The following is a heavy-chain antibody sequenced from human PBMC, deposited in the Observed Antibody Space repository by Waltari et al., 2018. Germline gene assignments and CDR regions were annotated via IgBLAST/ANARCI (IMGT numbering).Heavy chain of an antibody. Sequence: QVQLQESGPGLVKPSQTLSLTCTVSGGSISSGSYYWSWIRQPAGKGLEWIGRIYTSGSTNYNPSLKSRVTISVDTSKNQFSLKLSSVTAADTAVYYCARETQSGGWYCYFDYWGQGTLVTVSS. CDR2: IYTSGST. CDR1: GGSISSGSYY. CDR3: ARETQSGGWYCYFDY. D-gene: IGHD6-19*01. J-gene: IGHJ4*02. V-gene: IGHV4-61*02.